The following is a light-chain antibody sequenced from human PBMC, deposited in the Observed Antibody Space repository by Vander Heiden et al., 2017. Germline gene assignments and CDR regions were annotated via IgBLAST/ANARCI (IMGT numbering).Light chain of an antibody. Sequence: EIVMTQSPATLSLSPGETATLSCRASQSVSSNLAWYQQKPGQAPRLLIYGASTRATGIPARFSGSGYGTEFTLTISSLQSEDFAGYYCQQDNNWPPLSFGGGTTVEIK. V-gene: IGKV3D-15*01. J-gene: IGKJ4*01. CDR2: GAS. CDR3: QQDNNWPPLS. CDR1: QSVSSN.